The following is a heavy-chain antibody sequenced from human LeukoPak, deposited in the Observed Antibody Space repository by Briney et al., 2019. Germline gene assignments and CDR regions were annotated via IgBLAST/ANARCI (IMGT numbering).Heavy chain of an antibody. CDR3: AKFRSDSRDSFDI. CDR2: ISDSTTRT. J-gene: IGHJ3*02. CDR1: GFTFASYA. Sequence: PGGSLRLSCAASGFTFASYAMSWVRQGPGKRLEWVSIISDSTTRTYYADSVKGRFTISRDNSKNTLFLQMHSLRADDTALYCCAKFRSDSRDSFDIWGQGTLVTVSS. V-gene: IGHV3-23*01. D-gene: IGHD3-22*01.